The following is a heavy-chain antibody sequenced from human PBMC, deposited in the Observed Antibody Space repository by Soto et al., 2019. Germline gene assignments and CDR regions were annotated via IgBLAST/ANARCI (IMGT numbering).Heavy chain of an antibody. J-gene: IGHJ4*02. CDR1: GGSISRSGYY. V-gene: IGHV4-39*01. CDR2: IYSGST. CDR3: ARKTDPVASKLPGY. D-gene: IGHD5-12*01. Sequence: SETLSLTCTVSGGSISRSGYYWAWIRQPPGKGLEWIGSIYSGSTYYNPSLKSRVTISVDTSKNQFSLNLNSVNAADTAVYYCARKTDPVASKLPGYWGRGTLVTVS.